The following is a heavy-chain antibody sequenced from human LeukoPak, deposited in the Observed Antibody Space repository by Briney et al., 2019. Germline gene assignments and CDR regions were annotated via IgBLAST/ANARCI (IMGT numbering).Heavy chain of an antibody. V-gene: IGHV3-23*01. Sequence: GGSLRLSCAASGFTFSSYAMSWVRQAPGKGLEWVSAISGSGGSTYYADSVKGRFTISRDKSKNTLYLQMNSLRAEDTAVYYCARAVGDCSGTSCYYVYWGQGTLVTVSS. D-gene: IGHD2-2*01. CDR2: ISGSGGST. CDR3: ARAVGDCSGTSCYYVY. J-gene: IGHJ4*02. CDR1: GFTFSSYA.